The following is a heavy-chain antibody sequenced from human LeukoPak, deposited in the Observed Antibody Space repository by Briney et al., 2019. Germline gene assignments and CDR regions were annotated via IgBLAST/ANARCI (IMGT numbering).Heavy chain of an antibody. CDR3: AKHTYYYGSGSYPDFDY. J-gene: IGHJ4*02. CDR2: ISGSGDST. D-gene: IGHD3-10*01. V-gene: IGHV3-23*01. Sequence: GGSLRLSCAASGFTFSSYGMSWVRQAPGKGLEWVSSISGSGDSTYYADSVKGRFTISRDNSKNTLYLQMNSLRAEDTAVYYCAKHTYYYGSGSYPDFDYWGQGTLVTVSS. CDR1: GFTFSSYG.